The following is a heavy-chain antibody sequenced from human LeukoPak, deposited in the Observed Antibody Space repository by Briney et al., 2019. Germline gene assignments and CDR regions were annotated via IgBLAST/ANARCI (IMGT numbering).Heavy chain of an antibody. J-gene: IGHJ3*02. CDR3: ARGRIAVAKIDAFDI. Sequence: PSETLSLTCTVSGGSISSSSYYWGWIRQPPGKGLEWIGSIYYSGSTYYNPSLKSRVTISVDTSKNQFSLKLSSVTAADTAVYYCARGRIAVAKIDAFDIWGQGTMVTVSS. CDR2: IYYSGST. V-gene: IGHV4-39*07. CDR1: GGSISSSSYY. D-gene: IGHD6-19*01.